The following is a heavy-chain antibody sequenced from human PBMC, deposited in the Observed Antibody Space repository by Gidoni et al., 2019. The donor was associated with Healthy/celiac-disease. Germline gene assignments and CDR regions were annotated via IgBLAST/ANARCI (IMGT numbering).Heavy chain of an antibody. CDR1: FTFSNAW. Sequence: FTFSNAWMSWVRQAPGKGLEWVGRIKSKTDGGTTDYAAPVKGRFTISRDDSKNTLYLQMNSLKTEDTAVYYCTTVFFGTLADRGRRVLLWSGGSDSGMDVWGQGTTVTVSS. CDR2: IKSKTDGGTT. V-gene: IGHV3-15*01. CDR3: TTVFFGTLADRGRRVLLWSGGSDSGMDV. D-gene: IGHD3-10*01. J-gene: IGHJ6*02.